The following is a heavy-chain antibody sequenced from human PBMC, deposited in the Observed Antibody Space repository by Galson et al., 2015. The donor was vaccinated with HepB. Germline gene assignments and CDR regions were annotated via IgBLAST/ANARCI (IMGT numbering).Heavy chain of an antibody. CDR2: INHSGST. J-gene: IGHJ2*01. V-gene: IGHV4-34*01. D-gene: IGHD2-15*01. Sequence: LSLTCAVYGGSFSGYYWSWIRQPPGKGLEWIGEINHSGSTNYNPSLKSRVTISVDRSKNQFSLKLSSVTAADTAVYYCARGGGEYCSGGSCYSVGYWFFDLWGRGTLVTVSS. CDR1: GGSFSGYY. CDR3: ARGGGEYCSGGSCYSVGYWFFDL.